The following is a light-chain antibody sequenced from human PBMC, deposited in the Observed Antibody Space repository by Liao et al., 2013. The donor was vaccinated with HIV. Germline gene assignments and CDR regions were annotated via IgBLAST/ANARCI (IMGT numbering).Light chain of an antibody. CDR1: NIGSKS. V-gene: IGLV3-21*01. Sequence: SYELTQPPSVSVAPGKTATIACGGNNIGSKSVHWYQQKPGQAPFLVIYYDSDRPSGIPERFSGSNSGNTATLTISGTQSVDEADYYCQAWDSTTVVFGGGTKLTVL. J-gene: IGLJ2*01. CDR3: QAWDSTTVV. CDR2: YDS.